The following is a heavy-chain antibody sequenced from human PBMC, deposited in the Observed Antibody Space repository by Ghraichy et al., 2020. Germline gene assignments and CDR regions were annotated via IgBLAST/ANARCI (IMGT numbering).Heavy chain of an antibody. J-gene: IGHJ4*02. Sequence: GGSLRLSCAASGFTFSSYGMHWVRQAPGKGLEWVAFIRYDGSNKYYADSVKGRFTISRDNSKNTLYLQMNSLRAEDTAVYYCAGVLRFLKWLNYWGQGTLVTVSS. CDR2: IRYDGSNK. CDR1: GFTFSSYG. V-gene: IGHV3-30*02. CDR3: AGVLRFLKWLNY. D-gene: IGHD3-3*01.